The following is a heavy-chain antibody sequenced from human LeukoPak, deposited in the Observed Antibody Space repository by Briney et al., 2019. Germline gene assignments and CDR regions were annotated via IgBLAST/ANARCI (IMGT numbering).Heavy chain of an antibody. V-gene: IGHV1-2*02. CDR3: ARDPVPITPYFYYYYFMDV. CDR2: INPNSGDT. Sequence: SVKVSCKASGYTFTGYYIHWVRQAPGQGLEWMGWINPNSGDTKYAQNFQGRVTMTRDTSISTAYMELSRLTSDDTAVYYCARDPVPITPYFYYYYFMDVWGKGTTVTVSS. CDR1: GYTFTGYY. J-gene: IGHJ6*03. D-gene: IGHD1-14*01.